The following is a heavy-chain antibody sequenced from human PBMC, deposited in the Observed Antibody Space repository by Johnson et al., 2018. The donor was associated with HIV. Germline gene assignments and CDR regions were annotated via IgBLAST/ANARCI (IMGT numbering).Heavy chain of an antibody. CDR2: ISYDGSHK. CDR1: GFTFRSYG. CDR3: AKERRAPRAFDI. J-gene: IGHJ3*02. Sequence: QMLLVESGGGVVQPGRSLRLSCAASGFTFRSYGMHWVRQAPGKGLEWVAVISYDGSHKYYGDSVKGRFTISRDSSKNTVYLQMNSLTTEGTAMYYCAKERRAPRAFDIWGQGTMVTVSS. V-gene: IGHV3-30*18.